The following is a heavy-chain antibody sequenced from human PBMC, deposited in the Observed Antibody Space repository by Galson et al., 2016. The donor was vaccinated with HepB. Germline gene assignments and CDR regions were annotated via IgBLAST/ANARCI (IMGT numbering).Heavy chain of an antibody. CDR2: LSFDGNNK. V-gene: IGHV3-30*18. Sequence: SLRLSCAASGFTFSSFGMHWVRQAPGKGLEWVAALSFDGNNKYYADSVKGRFTFSRDNSKNTLYLQMNSLRAEDTAGYYCAKDDRGTYGMDVWGRGTTVTVSS. J-gene: IGHJ6*02. D-gene: IGHD3-10*01. CDR3: AKDDRGTYGMDV. CDR1: GFTFSSFG.